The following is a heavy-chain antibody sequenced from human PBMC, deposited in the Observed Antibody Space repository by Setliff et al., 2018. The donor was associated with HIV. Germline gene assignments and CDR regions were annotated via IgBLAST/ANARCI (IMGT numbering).Heavy chain of an antibody. D-gene: IGHD6-25*01. CDR1: GGSISSSSYY. CDR3: ARYSPRGYTLTGPY. Sequence: PSETLSLTCTVSGGSISSSSYYWGWIRQPPGKGLAWIGSIYYSGSTYYNPSLKSRVTISVDTSKNQSSLKLSSVTAADTAVYYCARYSPRGYTLTGPYWGQGTLVTVSS. V-gene: IGHV4-39*01. CDR2: IYYSGST. J-gene: IGHJ4*02.